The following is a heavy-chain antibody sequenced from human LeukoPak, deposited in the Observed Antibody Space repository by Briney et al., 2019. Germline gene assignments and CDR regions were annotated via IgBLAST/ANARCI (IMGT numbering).Heavy chain of an antibody. V-gene: IGHV1-8*01. Sequence: ASVKVPCKASGYTFTSYDINWVRQAPGQGLEWMGWMNPNSGNTGYAQKFQGRVTMTRNTSISTAYMELSSLRSEDTAVYYCARVNYYGSKGYFQHWGQGTLVTVSS. D-gene: IGHD3-10*01. CDR3: ARVNYYGSKGYFQH. CDR1: GYTFTSYD. CDR2: MNPNSGNT. J-gene: IGHJ1*01.